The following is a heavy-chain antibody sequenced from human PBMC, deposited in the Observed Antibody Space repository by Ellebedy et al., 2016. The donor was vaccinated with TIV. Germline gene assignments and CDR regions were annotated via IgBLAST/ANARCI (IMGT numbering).Heavy chain of an antibody. D-gene: IGHD4-23*01. CDR3: TRGYSGNFDY. V-gene: IGHV6-1*01. Sequence: SQTLSLTCAISGDSVSSNSAAWNWIRQSPSRGLEWLGRTYYRSKWYNEYAVFVKSRITINPDTAKNQFSLHLSSVTPEDTAVYYCTRGYSGNFDYWGQGTLVTVSS. CDR1: GDSVSSNSAA. J-gene: IGHJ4*02. CDR2: TYYRSKWYN.